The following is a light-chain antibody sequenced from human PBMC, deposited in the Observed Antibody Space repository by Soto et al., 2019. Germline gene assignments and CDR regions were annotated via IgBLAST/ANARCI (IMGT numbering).Light chain of an antibody. CDR2: QIS. V-gene: IGKV2-24*01. CDR1: QSLVYSDGNTY. CDR3: MQFAHFPRT. Sequence: DVVLTQTPLSSPVTLGQPASISCRSSQSLVYSDGNTYLSWLQQRPGQPPSLLIYQISNRFSGVPDRFSGSGAGTDFTLKISGVEAEDVGVYYCMQFAHFPRTFGQGTKVEI. J-gene: IGKJ1*01.